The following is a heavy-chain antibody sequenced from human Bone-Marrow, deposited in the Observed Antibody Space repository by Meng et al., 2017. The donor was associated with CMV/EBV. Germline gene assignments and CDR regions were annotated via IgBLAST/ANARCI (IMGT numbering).Heavy chain of an antibody. Sequence: ISSSNWWSWVRQPPGKGLEWIGKIYHSGSTNYNPSLKSRVAISVDKSKNQFSLKLSSVTAADTAVYYCARGSLRYDSSGYYQNWFDPWGQGTLVTVSS. D-gene: IGHD3-22*01. CDR1: ISSSNW. CDR2: IYHSGST. V-gene: IGHV4-4*02. CDR3: ARGSLRYDSSGYYQNWFDP. J-gene: IGHJ5*02.